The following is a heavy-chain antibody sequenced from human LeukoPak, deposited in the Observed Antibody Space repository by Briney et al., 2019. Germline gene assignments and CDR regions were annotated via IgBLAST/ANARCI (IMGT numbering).Heavy chain of an antibody. D-gene: IGHD3-22*01. V-gene: IGHV1-69*04. Sequence: SVKVSCKASGGTFSSYAISWVRQAPGQGLEWMGRIIPILGIANYAQKFQGRVTITADKSTSTAYMELSSLRAEDTAVYYCARSRGITMIVVPTLTYGMDVWGQGTTVTVSS. CDR2: IIPILGIA. CDR3: ARSRGITMIVVPTLTYGMDV. CDR1: GGTFSSYA. J-gene: IGHJ6*02.